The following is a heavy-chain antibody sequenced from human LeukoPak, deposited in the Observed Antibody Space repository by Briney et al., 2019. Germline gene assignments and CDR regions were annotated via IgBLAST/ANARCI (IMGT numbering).Heavy chain of an antibody. CDR3: AREKGTHYYDSSGPEYFQH. CDR1: GGTFSSYA. V-gene: IGHV1-69*04. D-gene: IGHD3-22*01. Sequence: SVKVSCKASGGTFSSYAISWVRQAPGQGLEWMGRIIPILGIANYAQKFQGRVTITADKSTSTAYMELSSLRSEDTAVYYCAREKGTHYYDSSGPEYFQHWGQGTLVTVSS. CDR2: IIPILGIA. J-gene: IGHJ1*01.